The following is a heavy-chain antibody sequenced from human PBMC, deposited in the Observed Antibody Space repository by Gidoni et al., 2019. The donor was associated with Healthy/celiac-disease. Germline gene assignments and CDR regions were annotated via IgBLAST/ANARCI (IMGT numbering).Heavy chain of an antibody. CDR2: INPNSGGT. CDR1: GYTFTGYY. J-gene: IGHJ3*02. CDR3: ETQWRGAFDS. Sequence: VPLVQSGAALPKPGASLKFSCTSSGYTFTGYYMPCVRQAPGKGLEWMGWINPNSGGTNYAQKFKGWVTRTRDTSISTAYMELSRLRSDETAVYYCETQWRGAFDSWGQGTMVTVSS. D-gene: IGHD6-19*01. V-gene: IGHV1-2*04.